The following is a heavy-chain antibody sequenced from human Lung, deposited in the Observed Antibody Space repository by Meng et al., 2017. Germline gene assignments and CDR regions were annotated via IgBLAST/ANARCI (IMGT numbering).Heavy chain of an antibody. CDR2: INPSGRT. V-gene: IGHV4-34*01. D-gene: IGHD2/OR15-2a*01. J-gene: IGHJ4*02. CDR3: ARGPNTFVHVFDY. Sequence: CCAAMFTSWVPVYIVCVASGGSFSDYKWRWIRRHTGQGLEWIGEINPSGRTNYNSSIESRVPISVDTSKHNLSMKLSSVAAAAPAVYYCARGPNTFVHVFDYWGQGTLVTVSS. CDR1: GGSFSDYK.